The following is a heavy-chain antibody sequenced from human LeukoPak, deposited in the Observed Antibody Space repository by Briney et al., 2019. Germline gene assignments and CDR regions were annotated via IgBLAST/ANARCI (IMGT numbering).Heavy chain of an antibody. D-gene: IGHD3-22*01. Sequence: GGSLRLSCAASGFTFSSYAMSWVRQAPGKGLELVSSITGSGGTSHHADSVKGRFTISRDNSKNTLFLQMNSLRVEDTALYYCARAYGSSGYYQLPIDYWGQGTLVTVSS. CDR1: GFTFSSYA. CDR3: ARAYGSSGYYQLPIDY. J-gene: IGHJ4*02. CDR2: ITGSGGTS. V-gene: IGHV3-23*01.